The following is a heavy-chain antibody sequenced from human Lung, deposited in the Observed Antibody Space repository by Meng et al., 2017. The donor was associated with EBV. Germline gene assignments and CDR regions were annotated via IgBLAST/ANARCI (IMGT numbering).Heavy chain of an antibody. V-gene: IGHV1-2*06. CDR2: INPNSGGA. J-gene: IGHJ2*01. CDR3: AREGLVGDLRYFDL. Sequence: QWRLVQSGAEVKKPGASVKVSCKASAYTFAGYYMHWVRQAPGQGLEWMGRINPNSGGANYAQKFQGRVTMTRDTSISTAYMELSRLRSDDTAVYYCAREGLVGDLRYFDLWGRGTLVTVSS. CDR1: AYTFAGYY. D-gene: IGHD3-16*01.